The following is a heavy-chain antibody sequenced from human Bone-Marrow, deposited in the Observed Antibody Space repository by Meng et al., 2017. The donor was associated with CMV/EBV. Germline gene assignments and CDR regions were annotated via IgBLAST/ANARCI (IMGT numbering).Heavy chain of an antibody. CDR1: GGSCSGYY. D-gene: IGHD3-10*01. J-gene: IGHJ4*02. V-gene: IGHV4-34*01. CDR3: ARGPYYGSGSLVDY. Sequence: AVYGGSCSGYYWSWIRQPPGKGLEWIGEINHSGSTNYNPSLKSRVTISVDTSKNQFSLKLSSVTAADTAVYYCARGPYYGSGSLVDYWGQGTLVTVSS. CDR2: INHSGST.